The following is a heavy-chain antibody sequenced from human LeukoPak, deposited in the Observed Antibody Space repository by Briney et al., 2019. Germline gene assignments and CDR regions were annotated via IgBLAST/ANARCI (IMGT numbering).Heavy chain of an antibody. D-gene: IGHD1-26*01. CDR3: AREGVGWELLAAHGNNWFEP. CDR2: INPNSGGT. CDR1: GYTFTGYY. V-gene: IGHV1-2*02. Sequence: ASVKVSCTASGYTFTGYYMPWVRQAPGQGLEWMGWINPNSGGTNYAQKFQGRVTMTRDTSISTAYMELSRLRSDDTAVYYCAREGVGWELLAAHGNNWFEPWGQGTLVTVSS. J-gene: IGHJ5*02.